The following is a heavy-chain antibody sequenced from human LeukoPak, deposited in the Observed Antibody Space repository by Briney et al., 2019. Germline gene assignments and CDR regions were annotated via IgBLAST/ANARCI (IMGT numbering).Heavy chain of an antibody. CDR2: IYTSGST. D-gene: IGHD1-26*01. Sequence: PSETLSLTCTVSGGSISSGSYYWSWIRQPAGKGLEWIGRIYTSGSTNYNPSLKSRVTISVDTSKNQFSLKLSSVTAADTAVYYCARDYYGHLGYWGQGTLVTVSS. CDR3: ARDYYGHLGY. V-gene: IGHV4-61*02. J-gene: IGHJ4*02. CDR1: GGSISSGSYY.